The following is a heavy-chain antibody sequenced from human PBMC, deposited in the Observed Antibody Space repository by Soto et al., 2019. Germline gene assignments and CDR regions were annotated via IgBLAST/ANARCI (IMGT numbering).Heavy chain of an antibody. Sequence: GGSLRLSSAASGFTFSSYAMHWVRQAPGKGLEWVAVISYDGSNKYYADSAKGRFTISRDNSKNTVYLQMNSLRAEDTAVYYCARDLGRDINQHWGQGTRVTVSS. CDR2: ISYDGSNK. CDR3: ARDLGRDINQH. CDR1: GFTFSSYA. D-gene: IGHD2-21*02. J-gene: IGHJ1*01. V-gene: IGHV3-30*14.